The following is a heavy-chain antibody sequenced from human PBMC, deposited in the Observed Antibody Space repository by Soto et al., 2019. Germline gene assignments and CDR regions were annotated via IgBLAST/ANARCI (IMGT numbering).Heavy chain of an antibody. J-gene: IGHJ4*02. CDR2: ISGSSSYI. CDR3: ARMRSFSFDY. CDR1: GFPFSDYN. Sequence: GGSLRLSCAASGFPFSDYNMNWVRQAPGKGLEWVSSISGSSSYIYYADSVKGRFTISRDNAKNSLYLQMNSLRAEDTALYYCARMRSFSFDYWGQGTLVTVSS. V-gene: IGHV3-21*01.